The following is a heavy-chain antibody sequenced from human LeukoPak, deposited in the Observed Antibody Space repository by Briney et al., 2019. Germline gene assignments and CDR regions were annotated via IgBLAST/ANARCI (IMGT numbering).Heavy chain of an antibody. Sequence: GSLRLSCAASGFTFSSYWMSWVRQAPGKGLEWVANIKQDGSEKNYVDSVKGRFSISRDNAKNSLYLQMNSVRGEDTAVYYCAYLNSHAFDIWGQGTVVTVSS. D-gene: IGHD1-7*01. J-gene: IGHJ3*02. CDR1: GFTFSSYW. V-gene: IGHV3-7*01. CDR3: AYLNSHAFDI. CDR2: IKQDGSEK.